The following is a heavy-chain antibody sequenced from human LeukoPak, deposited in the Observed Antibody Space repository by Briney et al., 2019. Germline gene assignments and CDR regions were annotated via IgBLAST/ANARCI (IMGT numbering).Heavy chain of an antibody. Sequence: SETLSLTCNVSGASMGSDSYSWVWLRQPPGEALEWIGSVYYSGSTYYTPSLKSRVTISVDMSRNHFSLRLNSVAAADTAVYYCARRYKDMVVVPAVFYFDYWGRGILVTASS. CDR3: ARRYKDMVVVPAVFYFDY. D-gene: IGHD2-2*01. J-gene: IGHJ4*02. CDR1: GASMGSDSYS. CDR2: VYYSGST. V-gene: IGHV4-39*02.